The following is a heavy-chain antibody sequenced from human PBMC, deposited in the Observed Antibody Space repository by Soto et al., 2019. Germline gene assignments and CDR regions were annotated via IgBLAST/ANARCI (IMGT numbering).Heavy chain of an antibody. CDR2: VYYSGSA. CDR1: GGSIRSYY. J-gene: IGHJ4*02. V-gene: IGHV4-59*01. CDR3: ARGSMVRGPTPFDY. D-gene: IGHD3-10*01. Sequence: LSLTCNVSGGSIRSYYWNLIRQPPGKTLEWIGDVYYSGSANYNPSLKSRVTISVDMSRNQFSLKLNSATAADTAVYYCARGSMVRGPTPFDYWGQGTLVTVSS.